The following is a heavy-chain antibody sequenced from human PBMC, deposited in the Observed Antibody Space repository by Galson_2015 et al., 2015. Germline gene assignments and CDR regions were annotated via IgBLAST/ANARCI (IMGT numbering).Heavy chain of an antibody. D-gene: IGHD3-3*01. J-gene: IGHJ5*02. Sequence: TLSLTCTVSGGSINSGGYSWSWIRQPPGKGLEWIGYIYHSGSTYYNPSLKSRVTISVDRSKNQFSLKLSSVTAADTAVYYCARTTTYYDFFPWGQGTLVTVSS. CDR1: GGSINSGGYS. CDR3: ARTTTYYDFFP. CDR2: IYHSGST. V-gene: IGHV4-30-2*01.